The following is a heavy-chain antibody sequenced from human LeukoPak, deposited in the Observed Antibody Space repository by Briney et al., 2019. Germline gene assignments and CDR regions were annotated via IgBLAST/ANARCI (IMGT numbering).Heavy chain of an antibody. D-gene: IGHD3-10*01. Sequence: PSETLSLTCTVSGGSISSYYWSWIRQPPGKGLEWIGYIYYSGSTNYNPSLKSRVTISVDTSKNQFSLKLSSVTAADTAVYYCARPMGVSYNDAFDIWGQGTMVTVSS. CDR3: ARPMGVSYNDAFDI. CDR2: IYYSGST. J-gene: IGHJ3*02. CDR1: GGSISSYY. V-gene: IGHV4-59*01.